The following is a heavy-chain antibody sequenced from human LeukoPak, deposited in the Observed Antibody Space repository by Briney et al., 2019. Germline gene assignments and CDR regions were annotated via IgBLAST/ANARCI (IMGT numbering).Heavy chain of an antibody. V-gene: IGHV3-23*01. D-gene: IGHD3-16*01. J-gene: IGHJ6*02. CDR1: GFTFSSYA. Sequence: GGSLRLSCAASGFTFSSYAMTWVRQAPGKELEWVSAIRGVGGGTYYADFVKGRFTISRDNSKNTLYLQVNSLRAEDTAVYYCAKVRQGEAYYHGMDVWGQGATVTVSS. CDR2: IRGVGGGT. CDR3: AKVRQGEAYYHGMDV.